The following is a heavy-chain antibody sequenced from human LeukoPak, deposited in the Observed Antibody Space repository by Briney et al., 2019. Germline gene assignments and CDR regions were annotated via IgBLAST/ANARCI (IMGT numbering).Heavy chain of an antibody. CDR2: IKSDGSEK. V-gene: IGHV3-7*01. Sequence: EGSLRLSCAASGMTFSSHWMSWVRQAPGKGLEWVANIKSDGSEKYYLDSVKGRFTISRDNAKNSLYLQMNSLRAEDSAVYYCARYCTFRTCSGTKFDSWGQGTLVTVSS. CDR1: GMTFSSHW. CDR3: ARYCTFRTCSGTKFDS. D-gene: IGHD1-1*01. J-gene: IGHJ4*02.